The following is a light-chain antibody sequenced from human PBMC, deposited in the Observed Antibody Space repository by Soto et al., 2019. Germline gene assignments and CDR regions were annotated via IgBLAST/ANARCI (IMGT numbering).Light chain of an antibody. CDR1: QSVSNY. CDR3: QKYNSGPRT. CDR2: DAS. J-gene: IGKJ1*01. Sequence: DILMTQSPSSLSSSLGDRATITCRASQSVSNYVAWYQQKPGKVPKLLIYDASTMHTGVPSRFSGSGSGTEFTLTISSLQPEDVATYYCQKYNSGPRTFGQGTKVDI. V-gene: IGKV1-27*01.